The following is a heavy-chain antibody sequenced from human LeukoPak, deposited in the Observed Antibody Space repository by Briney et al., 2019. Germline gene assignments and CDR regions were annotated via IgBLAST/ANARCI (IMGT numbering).Heavy chain of an antibody. J-gene: IGHJ4*02. Sequence: SETLSLTCTVSGGSISSSSYYWGWIRQPPGKGLEWIGSIYYSGSTYYNPSLKSRVTISVDTSKNRFSLKLSSVTAADTAVYYCARLIGPRAEYYYDSSGGGLDYWGQGTLVTVSS. CDR1: GGSISSSSYY. CDR2: IYYSGST. D-gene: IGHD3-22*01. V-gene: IGHV4-39*01. CDR3: ARLIGPRAEYYYDSSGGGLDY.